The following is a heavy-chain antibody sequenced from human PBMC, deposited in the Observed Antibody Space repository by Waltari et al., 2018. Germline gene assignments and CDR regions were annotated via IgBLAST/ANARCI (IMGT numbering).Heavy chain of an antibody. CDR3: ARGRITIFGVVIPYYYYGMDV. CDR1: GGSFSGSY. CDR2: INHSGST. J-gene: IGHJ6*02. D-gene: IGHD3-3*01. V-gene: IGHV4-34*01. Sequence: QVQLQQWGAGLLKPSETLSLTCAVYGGSFSGSYWSWIRQPPGHGLEWIGEINHSGSTNYNPSLKRRVTISVDTSKNQFSLKLSSVTAADTAVYYCARGRITIFGVVIPYYYYGMDVWGQGTTVTVSS.